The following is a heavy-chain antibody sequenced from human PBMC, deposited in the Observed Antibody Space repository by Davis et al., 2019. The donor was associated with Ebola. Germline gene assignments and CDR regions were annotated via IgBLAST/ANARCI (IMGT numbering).Heavy chain of an antibody. CDR2: INPADSDT. CDR1: GYSFTNYW. V-gene: IGHV5-51*01. J-gene: IGHJ5*02. CDR3: ARLLIAVADWFDP. Sequence: GESLKISCQGSGYSFTNYWIAWVRQVPGKGLEWMAIINPADSDTRFSPSFQGQVSISADKSIATAYLEWSSLKASDTAMYYCARLLIAVADWFDPWGQGTLVTVSS. D-gene: IGHD6-19*01.